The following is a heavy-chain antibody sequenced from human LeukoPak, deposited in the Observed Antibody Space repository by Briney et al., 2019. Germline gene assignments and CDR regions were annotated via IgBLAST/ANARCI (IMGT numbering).Heavy chain of an antibody. D-gene: IGHD3-3*01. J-gene: IGHJ4*02. Sequence: SETLSLTCTVSGGSISSHYWSWIRQPPGKGLEWIGYIYYSGSTNYNPSLKSRVTISVDTSKNQFSLKLSSVTAADTAVYYCARGRPSLRSLDSFDYWGQGTLVTVSS. V-gene: IGHV4-59*11. CDR2: IYYSGST. CDR3: ARGRPSLRSLDSFDY. CDR1: GGSISSHY.